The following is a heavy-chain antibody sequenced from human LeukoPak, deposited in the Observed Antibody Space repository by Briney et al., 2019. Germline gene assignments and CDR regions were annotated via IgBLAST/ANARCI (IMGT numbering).Heavy chain of an antibody. CDR1: GDSDSSNSAA. CDR3: ARARDGYGYYYYGMDV. Sequence: SQTLSLTCAISGDSDSSNSAAWNWLRQSPSRGLEWLGRTYYRSKWYNDYAVSVKSRITINPDTSKNQFSLQLNSVTPEDTAVYYCARARDGYGYYYYGMDVWGQGTTVTVSS. V-gene: IGHV6-1*01. CDR2: TYYRSKWYN. D-gene: IGHD5-24*01. J-gene: IGHJ6*02.